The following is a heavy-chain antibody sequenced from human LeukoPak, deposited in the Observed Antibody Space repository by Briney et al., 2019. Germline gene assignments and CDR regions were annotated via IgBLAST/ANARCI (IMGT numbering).Heavy chain of an antibody. V-gene: IGHV4-39*07. CDR3: ARDLSYYYGSGSYYTQYFQH. D-gene: IGHD3-10*01. Sequence: SETLSLTCTVSGGSISSSSYYWGWIRQPPGKGLEWIGSIYYSGSTYYNPSLKSRVTISVDTSKNQFSLKLSSVTAADTAVYYCARDLSYYYGSGSYYTQYFQHWGQGTLVTVSS. J-gene: IGHJ1*01. CDR2: IYYSGST. CDR1: GGSISSSSYY.